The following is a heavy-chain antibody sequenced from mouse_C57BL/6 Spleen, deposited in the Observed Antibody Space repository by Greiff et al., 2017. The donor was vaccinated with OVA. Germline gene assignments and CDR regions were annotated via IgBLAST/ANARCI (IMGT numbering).Heavy chain of an antibody. D-gene: IGHD6-1*01. V-gene: IGHV5-15*01. Sequence: EVKLMESGGGLVQPGGSLKLSCAASGITFSDYGMAWVRQAPRKGPEWVAFISNLAYSIYYADTVTGRFTISRENAKNTLYLEMSSLRSEDTAMYYCARASNPGVYFDYWGQGTTLTVSA. CDR2: ISNLAYSI. J-gene: IGHJ2*01. CDR3: ARASNPGVYFDY. CDR1: GITFSDYG.